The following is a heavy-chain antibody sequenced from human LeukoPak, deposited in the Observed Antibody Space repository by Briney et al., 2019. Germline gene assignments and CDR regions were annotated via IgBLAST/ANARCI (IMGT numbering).Heavy chain of an antibody. J-gene: IGHJ4*02. V-gene: IGHV4-59*08. Sequence: PSETLSLTCTVSGGSISSYFWSWVRQPPGKGLEWIGYIHYSGDTNYNSSLKNRVTISLDASKNQFSLKLRSVTAADTAVYYCARYRYNDGDYTRESGYWGQGILVTVSS. CDR3: ARYRYNDGDYTRESGY. D-gene: IGHD4-17*01. CDR2: IHYSGDT. CDR1: GGSISSYF.